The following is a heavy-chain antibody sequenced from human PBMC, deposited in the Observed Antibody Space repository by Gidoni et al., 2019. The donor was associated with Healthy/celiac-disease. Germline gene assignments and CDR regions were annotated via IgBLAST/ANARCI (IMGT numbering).Heavy chain of an antibody. D-gene: IGHD2-21*01. Sequence: QVQLQESGPGLVKPSGTLSLTCAVSGGSISSSNWWSWVRQPPGKGLEWLGEIYHSESTNDTPTLNGRFAISVDKSKNQFSLKLSSGTAADTAVYYCARERGGDLRGGGANYFDYWAREPWSPSPQ. CDR1: GGSISSSNW. J-gene: IGHJ4*02. CDR3: ARERGGDLRGGGANYFDY. CDR2: IYHSEST. V-gene: IGHV4-4*02.